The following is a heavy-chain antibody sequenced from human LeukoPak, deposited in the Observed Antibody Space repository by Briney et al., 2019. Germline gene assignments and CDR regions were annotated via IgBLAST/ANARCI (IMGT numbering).Heavy chain of an antibody. Sequence: PGGSLRLSCAASGFTVSSNYVSWVRQAPGKGLEWVSVIYSGGSTYYADSVKGRFTISRDNSKNTLYLQMNSLRAEDTAVYYCASYGSGSLYYYYGMDVWGQGTTVTVSS. J-gene: IGHJ6*02. CDR2: IYSGGST. D-gene: IGHD3-10*01. V-gene: IGHV3-53*01. CDR1: GFTVSSNY. CDR3: ASYGSGSLYYYYGMDV.